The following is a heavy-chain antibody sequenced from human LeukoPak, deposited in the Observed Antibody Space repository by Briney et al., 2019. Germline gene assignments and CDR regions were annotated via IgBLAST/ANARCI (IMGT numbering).Heavy chain of an antibody. CDR1: GYTFTSYD. Sequence: GASVKVSCKASGYTFTSYDISWVRQATGQGLEWMGWMNPNSGNTGYAQKFQGRVTMTRNTSISTAYMELSSLRSEDTAVYYCARVVAVAGRDWFDPWGQGTLVTVSS. CDR3: ARVVAVAGRDWFDP. CDR2: MNPNSGNT. V-gene: IGHV1-8*01. D-gene: IGHD6-19*01. J-gene: IGHJ5*02.